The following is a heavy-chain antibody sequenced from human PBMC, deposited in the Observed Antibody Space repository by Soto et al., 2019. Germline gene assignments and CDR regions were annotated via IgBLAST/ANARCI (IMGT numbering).Heavy chain of an antibody. CDR1: GYTFTTYD. CDR2: ISTYNGNT. Sequence: QVQLVQSGAEVKKPGASVKVSCKASGYTFTTYDISWVRQAPGQGLEWMGRISTYNGNTNYPQSLQGRLTMTPDTSTTNAYMEVRILRSDGTSVYYCARDPSHGLMVNAPNLYGMDVWGQGTTVTVSS. CDR3: ARDPSHGLMVNAPNLYGMDV. V-gene: IGHV1-18*01. D-gene: IGHD2-8*01. J-gene: IGHJ6*02.